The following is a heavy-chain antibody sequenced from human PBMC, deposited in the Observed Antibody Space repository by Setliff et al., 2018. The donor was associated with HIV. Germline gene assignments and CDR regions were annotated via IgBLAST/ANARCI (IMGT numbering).Heavy chain of an antibody. CDR1: GYTFTSYY. V-gene: IGHV1-46*01. Sequence: ASVKVSCKASGYTFTSYYMHWVRQAPGQGLEWMGIINPSGGSTSYAQKFQGRVTMTRDTSTSTVYMELSSLRSVDTAVYYCARPNYDSSGYYEFEYWGQGTLVTVSS. J-gene: IGHJ4*02. CDR3: ARPNYDSSGYYEFEY. CDR2: INPSGGST. D-gene: IGHD3-22*01.